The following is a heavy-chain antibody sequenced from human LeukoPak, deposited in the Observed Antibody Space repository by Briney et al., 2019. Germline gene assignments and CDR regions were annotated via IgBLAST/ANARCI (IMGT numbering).Heavy chain of an antibody. CDR3: ARDRGYSSGWYRVNDYYYYMDV. V-gene: IGHV4-39*07. Sequence: PSETLSLTCTVSGGSISSSSYYWGWIRQPPGKGLEWIGSIYYSGSTYYNPSLKSRVTMSVDTSKNQFSLKLSSVTAADTAVYYCARDRGYSSGWYRVNDYYYYMDVWGKGTTVTISS. CDR1: GGSISSSSYY. J-gene: IGHJ6*03. D-gene: IGHD6-19*01. CDR2: IYYSGST.